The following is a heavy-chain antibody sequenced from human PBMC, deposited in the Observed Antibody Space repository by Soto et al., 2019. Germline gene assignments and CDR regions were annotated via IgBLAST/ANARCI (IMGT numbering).Heavy chain of an antibody. V-gene: IGHV3-30*18. J-gene: IGHJ4*02. CDR3: AKSYYYYDSSGDY. CDR1: GFTFSSYG. Sequence: PGGSLRLSCAASGFTFSSYGMHWVRQAPGKGLVWVAVISYDGSNKYYADSVKGRFTISRDNSKNTLYLQMNSLRAEDTAVYYCAKSYYYYDSSGDYWGQGTLVTVSS. CDR2: ISYDGSNK. D-gene: IGHD3-22*01.